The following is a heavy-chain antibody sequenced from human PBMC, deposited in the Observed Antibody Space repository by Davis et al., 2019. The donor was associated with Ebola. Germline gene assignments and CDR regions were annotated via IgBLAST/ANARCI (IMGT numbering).Heavy chain of an antibody. CDR3: ARFFGDTYYYGMDV. D-gene: IGHD2-21*02. J-gene: IGHJ6*02. CDR2: INAGNGNT. V-gene: IGHV1-3*01. CDR1: GYTFTSYA. Sequence: ASVKVSCKASGYTFTSYAMHWVRQAPGQRLEWMGWINAGNGNTKYSQKFQGRVTITRDTSASTAYMELSSLRSEDTAVYYCARFFGDTYYYGMDVWGQGTTVTVSS.